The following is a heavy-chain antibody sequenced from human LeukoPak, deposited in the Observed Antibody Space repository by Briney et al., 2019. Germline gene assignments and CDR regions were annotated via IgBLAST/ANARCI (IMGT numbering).Heavy chain of an antibody. J-gene: IGHJ6*04. CDR1: GFTFSSYG. CDR3: AKDLCGSGREGAGMDV. D-gene: IGHD3-10*01. V-gene: IGHV3-30*18. CDR2: ISYDGSNK. Sequence: GGSLRLSCAASGFTFSSYGMHWVRQAPGKGLEWVAVISYDGSNKYYADSVKGRFTISRDNSKNTLYLQMNSLRAEDTAVYYCAKDLCGSGREGAGMDVWGKGTTVTVSS.